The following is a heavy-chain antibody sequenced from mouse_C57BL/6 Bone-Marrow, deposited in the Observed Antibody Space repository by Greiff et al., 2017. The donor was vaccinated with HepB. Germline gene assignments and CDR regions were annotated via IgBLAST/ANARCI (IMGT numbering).Heavy chain of an antibody. CDR2: IDPSDSYT. D-gene: IGHD1-1*01. CDR1: GYTFTSYW. CDR3: AILDY. V-gene: IGHV1-69*01. Sequence: QVQLQQPGAELVMPGASVKLSCKASGYTFTSYWMHWVKQRPGQGLEWIGEIDPSDSYTNYNQKFKGKSTLTVDKSSSTAYMQLSSLTSEVSAVYYCAILDYWGQGTTLTVSS. J-gene: IGHJ2*01.